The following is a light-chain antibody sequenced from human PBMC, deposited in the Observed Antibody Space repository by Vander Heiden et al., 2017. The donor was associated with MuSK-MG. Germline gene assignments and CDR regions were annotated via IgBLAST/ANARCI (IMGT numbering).Light chain of an antibody. Sequence: VMTQSPATLSVSPGERATLSCRASQSVSSNLAWYQQKPGQAPRLLIYGASIRATGIPARFSGSGYGTEFTLTISSRQSEDFAVYYCQQNNNWPPITFGQGTQMEIK. CDR1: QSVSSN. CDR3: QQNNNWPPIT. J-gene: IGKJ5*01. V-gene: IGKV3D-15*01. CDR2: GAS.